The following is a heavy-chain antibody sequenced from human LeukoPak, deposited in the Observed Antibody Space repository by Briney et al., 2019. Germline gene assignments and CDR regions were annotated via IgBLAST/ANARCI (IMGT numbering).Heavy chain of an antibody. D-gene: IGHD2-2*01. V-gene: IGHV3-30*04. CDR2: ISYDGSNK. J-gene: IGHJ5*02. Sequence: GRSLRLSCAASGFTFSSYAMHWVRQAPGKGLEWVAVISYDGSNKYYADSVKGRFTISRDNSKNTLYLQMNSLRAEDTAVYYCARGVVPAANPGFDPWGQGTLVTVSS. CDR1: GFTFSSYA. CDR3: ARGVVPAANPGFDP.